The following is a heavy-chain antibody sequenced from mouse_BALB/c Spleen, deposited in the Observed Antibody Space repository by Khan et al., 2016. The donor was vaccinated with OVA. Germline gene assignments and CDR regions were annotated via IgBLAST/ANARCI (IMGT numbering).Heavy chain of an antibody. D-gene: IGHD4-1*01. CDR2: INPYNGGT. V-gene: IGHV1S136*01. Sequence: VQLQQSGPELVKPGASVKMSCKASGYTFTNYVLHWVKKKPGQGLEWIGYINPYNGGTKYNEKFKGKATLASDKSFITAYMELSSLNSEDSAVYGCARGNWQSYYFDYWGQGTTLTLSS. CDR1: GYTFTNYV. J-gene: IGHJ2*01. CDR3: ARGNWQSYYFDY.